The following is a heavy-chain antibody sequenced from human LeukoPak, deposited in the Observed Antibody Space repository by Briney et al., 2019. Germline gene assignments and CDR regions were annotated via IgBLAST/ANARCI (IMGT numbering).Heavy chain of an antibody. CDR3: AAGITVAGYYYYYYMDV. J-gene: IGHJ6*03. D-gene: IGHD6-19*01. CDR1: GFNFNNYN. Sequence: GGSLRLSCAASGFNFNNYNMNWVRQAPGKGLEWVSYITLSSSSIYYADSVKGRFTISRDNAKNSLYLQMNSLRAEDTAVYYCAAGITVAGYYYYYYMDVWGKGTTVTVSS. CDR2: ITLSSSSI. V-gene: IGHV3-21*05.